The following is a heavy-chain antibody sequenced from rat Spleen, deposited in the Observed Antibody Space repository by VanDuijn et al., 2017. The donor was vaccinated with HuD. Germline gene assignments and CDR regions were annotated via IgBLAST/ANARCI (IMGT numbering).Heavy chain of an antibody. Sequence: QVQLKESGPGLVQPSQTLSLTCTVSGFSLTSYHVSWVRQPPGKGLEWMGVIWTGGSTAYNSSFQSRLSISRDTSKSQVLLKMNSLQTEDTAMYFCARSANYYYDGSYYYVHFDYWGQGVMVTVSS. CDR1: GFSLTSYH. CDR2: IWTGGST. J-gene: IGHJ2*01. CDR3: ARSANYYYDGSYYYVHFDY. D-gene: IGHD1-12*02. V-gene: IGHV2-43*01.